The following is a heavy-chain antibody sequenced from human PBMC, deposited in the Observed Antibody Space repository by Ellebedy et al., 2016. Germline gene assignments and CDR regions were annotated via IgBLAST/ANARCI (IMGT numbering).Heavy chain of an antibody. J-gene: IGHJ4*02. D-gene: IGHD3-10*01. Sequence: ASVKVSXXASGYTFTSYDISWVRQATGQGLEWMGWMNTNSGNRGYAQKFQGRVTMTRNTSISTAYMELSSLRSEDTAVYYCARGPHYLDSGSHYTIWGQGTLVTVSS. CDR2: MNTNSGNR. CDR3: ARGPHYLDSGSHYTI. CDR1: GYTFTSYD. V-gene: IGHV1-8*01.